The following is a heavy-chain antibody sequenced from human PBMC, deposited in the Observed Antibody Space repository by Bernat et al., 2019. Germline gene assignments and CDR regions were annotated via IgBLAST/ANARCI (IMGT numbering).Heavy chain of an antibody. CDR1: GFTFSSYG. V-gene: IGHV3-30*02. CDR2: IRYDGSNK. D-gene: IGHD1-26*01. J-gene: IGHJ4*02. CDR3: AKDRGGGSYFDY. Sequence: VQLVESGGGLVQPGGSLRLSCAASGFTFSSYGMHWVRQAPGKGLEWVAFIRYDGSNKYYADSETGRFTISRDNSKNTLYLQINSLRAEDTAVYYCAKDRGGGSYFDYWGQGTLVTVSS.